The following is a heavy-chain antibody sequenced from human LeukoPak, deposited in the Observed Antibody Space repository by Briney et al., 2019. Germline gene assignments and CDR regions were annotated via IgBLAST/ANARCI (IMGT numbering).Heavy chain of an antibody. J-gene: IGHJ4*02. V-gene: IGHV3-48*04. CDR2: IRGSRSGLGSGM. Sequence: GGSLRLSCATSGFIFSDYSMNWVRQAPGKGLEWISNIRGSRSGLGSGMYYADSVRGRFTISRDDAKNSLYLQMSSLRAEDTAFYYCARDNNWGFDYWGQGALVTVSS. D-gene: IGHD7-27*01. CDR1: GFIFSDYS. CDR3: ARDNNWGFDY.